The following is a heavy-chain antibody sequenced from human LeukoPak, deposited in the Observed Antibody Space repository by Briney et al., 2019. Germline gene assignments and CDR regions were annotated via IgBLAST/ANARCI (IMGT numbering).Heavy chain of an antibody. CDR2: ISGSGSST. Sequence: PGGSLRLSCVVSGVTFSSYAMTWVRQAPGKGLEWVSGISGSGSSTHYADSVRGRFTISRDNSKSTLYLQMSSLRDEDTAVCYCANYRSWGQGTLVTVSS. J-gene: IGHJ4*02. CDR1: GVTFSSYA. D-gene: IGHD1-14*01. V-gene: IGHV3-23*01. CDR3: ANYRS.